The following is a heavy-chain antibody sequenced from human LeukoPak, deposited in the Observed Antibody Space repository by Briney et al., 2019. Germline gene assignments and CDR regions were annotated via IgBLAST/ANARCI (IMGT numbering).Heavy chain of an antibody. CDR2: ISYDGSNK. CDR1: GFTFSSYA. V-gene: IGHV3-30-3*01. J-gene: IGHJ3*02. Sequence: GGSLRLSCAASGFTFSSYAMHWVRQAPGKGLEWVAVISYDGSNKYYADSVKGRFTISRDNSKNTLYLQMNSLRAEDTAVYYCARGVGADIVIFDIWGQGTMVTVSS. D-gene: IGHD1-26*01. CDR3: ARGVGADIVIFDI.